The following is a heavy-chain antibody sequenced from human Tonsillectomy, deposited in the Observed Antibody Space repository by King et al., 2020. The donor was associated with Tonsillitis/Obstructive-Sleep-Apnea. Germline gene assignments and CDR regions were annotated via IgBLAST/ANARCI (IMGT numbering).Heavy chain of an antibody. D-gene: IGHD4-17*01. CDR3: AKGGTQDYGAQGDYFLYMDV. J-gene: IGHJ6*03. CDR2: ISGSDGGT. V-gene: IGHV3-23*04. CDR1: GFTFTSYA. Sequence: VQLVESGGGLVQPGGSLRLSCAASGFTFTSYAMSWVRQAPGKGLEWVSAISGSDGGTHYADSVKGRFTISRDNSKNTLYVQMNSLRAEEPAVYYCAKGGTQDYGAQGDYFLYMDVWGKGTTVTASS.